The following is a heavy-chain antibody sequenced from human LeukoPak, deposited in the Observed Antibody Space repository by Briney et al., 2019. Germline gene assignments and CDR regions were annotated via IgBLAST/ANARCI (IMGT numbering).Heavy chain of an antibody. Sequence: NPGGSLRLSCAASGFTFSDYYMSWIRQAPGKGLEWVSYISSSGSTIYYADSVKGRFTISRDNSWNMLYLHMNRLRTGDTAIYYCARDRVYPDALDIWGQGTMVTVSS. J-gene: IGHJ3*02. V-gene: IGHV3-11*04. D-gene: IGHD2-2*01. CDR1: GFTFSDYY. CDR3: ARDRVYPDALDI. CDR2: ISSSGSTI.